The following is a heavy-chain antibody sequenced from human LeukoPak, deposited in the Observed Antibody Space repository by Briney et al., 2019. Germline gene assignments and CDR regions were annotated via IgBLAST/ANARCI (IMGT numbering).Heavy chain of an antibody. CDR1: GGSFSGYY. V-gene: IGHV4-34*01. D-gene: IGHD6-13*01. Sequence: PSETLSLTCAVYGGSFSGYYWSWIRQPPGKGLEWIGEINHSGSTNYNPSLKSRVTISVDTSKNQFSLKLSSVTAADTAVYYCARWDYGSSSQNWFDPWGQGTLVTVSS. CDR3: ARWDYGSSSQNWFDP. CDR2: INHSGST. J-gene: IGHJ5*02.